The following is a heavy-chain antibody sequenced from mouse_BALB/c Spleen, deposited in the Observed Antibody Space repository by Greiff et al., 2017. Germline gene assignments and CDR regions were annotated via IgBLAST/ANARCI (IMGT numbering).Heavy chain of an antibody. Sequence: EVKVVESGGGLVQPGGSLRLSCETSGFTFSDFYMEWVRQTPGKRLEWIAASRNKANDYTTEYSASVKGRFIVSKDTSKSSLYLQMNALRAEDTAIYDCAGANYEYAYVRFDVWGAGTTVTVSS. CDR2: SRNKANDYTT. CDR3: AGANYEYAYVRFDV. D-gene: IGHD2-4*01. CDR1: GFTFSDFY. V-gene: IGHV7-1*02. J-gene: IGHJ1*01.